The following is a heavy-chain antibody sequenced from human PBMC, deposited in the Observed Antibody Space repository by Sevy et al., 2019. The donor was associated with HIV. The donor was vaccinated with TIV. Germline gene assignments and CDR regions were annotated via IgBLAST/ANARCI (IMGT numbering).Heavy chain of an antibody. V-gene: IGHV3-30*02. Sequence: GGSLRLSCAASGFTFSSYGMHWVRQAPGKGLEWVAFIRYDGSNKYYADSVKGRFTISRDNSKNTLYLQMNSLRAEDTAVYYCAKDMVYASLLRNWFDPWGQGTLVTVSS. CDR1: GFTFSSYG. D-gene: IGHD2-8*01. CDR3: AKDMVYASLLRNWFDP. J-gene: IGHJ5*02. CDR2: IRYDGSNK.